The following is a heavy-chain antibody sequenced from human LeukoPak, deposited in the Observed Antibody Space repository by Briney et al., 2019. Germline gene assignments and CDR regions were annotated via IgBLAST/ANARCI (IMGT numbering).Heavy chain of an antibody. Sequence: GASVKVSCRVSGYTLTELSMHWVRQAPGKGLEWMGGFDPEDGETIYAQKFQGRVTMTEDTSTDTAYMELSSLRSEDTAVYYCATERMVRGASGWFDPWGQGTLVTVSS. CDR1: GYTLTELS. CDR2: FDPEDGET. V-gene: IGHV1-24*01. J-gene: IGHJ5*02. D-gene: IGHD3-10*01. CDR3: ATERMVRGASGWFDP.